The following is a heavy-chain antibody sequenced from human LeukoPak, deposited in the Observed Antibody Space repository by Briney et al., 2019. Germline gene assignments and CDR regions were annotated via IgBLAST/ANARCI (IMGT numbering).Heavy chain of an antibody. CDR2: FNPNSGGT. J-gene: IGHJ6*03. CDR3: ARSDYYYYYMDV. V-gene: IGHV1-2*02. CDR1: GYIFTGYY. Sequence: ASVKVSWKASGYIFTGYYMQWVRQAPGQGLEWMGWFNPNSGGTNYAQKFQGRVTMTRDTSISTAYMELSRLRSDDTAVYYCARSDYYYYYMDVWGKGTTVTVSS.